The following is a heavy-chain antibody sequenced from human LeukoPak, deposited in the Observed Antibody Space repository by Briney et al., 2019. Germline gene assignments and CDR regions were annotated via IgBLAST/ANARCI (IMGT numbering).Heavy chain of an antibody. CDR2: INAGNGNT. D-gene: IGHD3/OR15-3a*01. V-gene: IGHV1-3*01. Sequence: ASVKVSCKASGYTFTSYYMHWVRQAPGQRLEWMGWINAGNGNTKYSQKFQGRVTITRDTSASTAYMELSSLRSEDTAVYYCASFSDYSSWFDPWGQGTLVTVSS. CDR1: GYTFTSYY. J-gene: IGHJ5*02. CDR3: ASFSDYSSWFDP.